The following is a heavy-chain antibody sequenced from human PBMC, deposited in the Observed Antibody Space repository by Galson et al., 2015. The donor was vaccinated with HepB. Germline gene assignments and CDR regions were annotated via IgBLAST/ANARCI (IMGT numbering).Heavy chain of an antibody. V-gene: IGHV1-18*01. CDR3: ARDRYSSSWYPLFDY. J-gene: IGHJ4*02. CDR2: ISAYNGNT. D-gene: IGHD6-13*01. CDR1: GYTFTSYG. Sequence: SVKVSCKASGYTFTSYGISWVRRAPGQGLEWMGWISAYNGNTNYAQKLQGRVTMTTDTSTSTAYMELRSLRSDDTAVYYCARDRYSSSWYPLFDYWGQGTLVTVSS.